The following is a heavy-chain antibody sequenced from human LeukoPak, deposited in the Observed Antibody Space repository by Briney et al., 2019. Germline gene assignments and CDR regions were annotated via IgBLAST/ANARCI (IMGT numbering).Heavy chain of an antibody. J-gene: IGHJ4*02. CDR1: GGSFSGYY. D-gene: IGHD2-15*01. Sequence: SETLSLTCAVYGGSFSGYYWSWIRQPPGKGLEWIGEINHSGSTNYNPSLKSRVTISVDTSKNQFSLKLSSVTAADTAVYYCATGLGYCSGGSCYGPGYYFDYWGQGTLVTVSS. CDR3: ATGLGYCSGGSCYGPGYYFDY. CDR2: INHSGST. V-gene: IGHV4-34*01.